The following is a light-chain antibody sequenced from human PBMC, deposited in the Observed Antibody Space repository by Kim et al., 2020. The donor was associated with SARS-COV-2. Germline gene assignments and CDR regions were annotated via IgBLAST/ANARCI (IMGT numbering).Light chain of an antibody. CDR1: KLGDKY. CDR2: QDS. V-gene: IGLV3-1*01. J-gene: IGLJ3*02. Sequence: SYELTQPPSVSVSPGQTASITCSGDKLGDKYACWYQQKPGQSTVLVIYQDSKRPSGIPERFSGSISGNTATLTISGTQAMDEADYYCQAWDSSTAVFGGG. CDR3: QAWDSSTAV.